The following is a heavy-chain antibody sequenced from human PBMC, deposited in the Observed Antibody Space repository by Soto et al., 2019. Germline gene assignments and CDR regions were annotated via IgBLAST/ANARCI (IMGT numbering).Heavy chain of an antibody. CDR2: IYYSGST. CDR1: GGSISSSSYY. J-gene: IGHJ3*02. CDR3: ARFLTRYYDSSGYFGIPDAFDI. V-gene: IGHV4-39*07. D-gene: IGHD3-22*01. Sequence: NPSETLSLTCTVSGGSISSSSYYWGWIRQPPGKGLEWIGSIYYSGSTYYNPSLKSRVTISVDTSKNQFSLKLSSVTAADTAVYYCARFLTRYYDSSGYFGIPDAFDIWGQGTMVTVSS.